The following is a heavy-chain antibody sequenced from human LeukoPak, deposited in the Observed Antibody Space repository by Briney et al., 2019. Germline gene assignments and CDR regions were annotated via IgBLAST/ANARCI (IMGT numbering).Heavy chain of an antibody. Sequence: GASVKVSCKASGYTFTGYYMHWVRQAPGQGLEWMGWINPNSGGTDYARKFQGRVTMTRDTSISTAYMELSRLRSDDTAVYYCARSSGSYSWDYFDYCGQGTLVTVSS. CDR1: GYTFTGYY. V-gene: IGHV1-2*02. J-gene: IGHJ4*02. CDR3: ARSSGSYSWDYFDY. D-gene: IGHD1-26*01. CDR2: INPNSGGT.